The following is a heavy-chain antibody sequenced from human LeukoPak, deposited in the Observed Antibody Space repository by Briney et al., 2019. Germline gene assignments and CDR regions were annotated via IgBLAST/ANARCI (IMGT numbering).Heavy chain of an antibody. Sequence: ASVKVSRKASGYTFTDYYMHWVRQAPGQGLEWMGWINPNSGGTNYAQKFQGRVTTTTDTSISTAYMEVSRLRSDDTAVYYCARVRIGQQLDKYYYYAMDVWGQGTTVTVSS. CDR3: ARVRIGQQLDKYYYYAMDV. D-gene: IGHD6-13*01. V-gene: IGHV1-2*02. CDR1: GYTFTDYY. CDR2: INPNSGGT. J-gene: IGHJ6*02.